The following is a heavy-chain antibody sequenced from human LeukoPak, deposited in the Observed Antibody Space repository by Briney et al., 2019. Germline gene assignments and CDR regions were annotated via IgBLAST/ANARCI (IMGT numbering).Heavy chain of an antibody. J-gene: IGHJ6*03. D-gene: IGHD6-13*01. CDR3: ARVLTNSRPGSWYRERSYYYMDV. V-gene: IGHV4-30-4*01. CDR1: GGSISSGDYY. Sequence: SETLSLTCTVSGGSISSGDYYWSWIRQPPGKGLEWIGYIYYSGSTYYNPSLKSRVTISVDTSKNQFSLKLSSVTAADTAVYYCARVLTNSRPGSWYRERSYYYMDVWGKGTTVTVSS. CDR2: IYYSGST.